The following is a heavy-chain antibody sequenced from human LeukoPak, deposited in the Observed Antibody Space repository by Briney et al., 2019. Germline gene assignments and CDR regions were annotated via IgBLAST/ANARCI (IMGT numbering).Heavy chain of an antibody. D-gene: IGHD6-19*01. CDR1: GFTFSTYR. CDR3: ARSSSGWYLFDY. CDR2: ISGSSNTI. J-gene: IGHJ4*02. Sequence: GGSLRLSCAASGFTFSTYRMTWVRQAPGKGLEWLSYISGSSNTIYYADSVKGRFTISRDNAKNPLFLHMSSLRAEDTAIYYCARSSSGWYLFDYWGQGTLGTVSS. V-gene: IGHV3-48*01.